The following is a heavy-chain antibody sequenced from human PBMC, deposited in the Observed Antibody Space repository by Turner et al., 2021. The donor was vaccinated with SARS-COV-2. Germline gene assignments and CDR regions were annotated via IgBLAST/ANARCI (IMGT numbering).Heavy chain of an antibody. Sequence: QVQLQQWGAGLLKPSETLSLTCAVYGGSFSGYYWSWIRQPPGKGLEWIGEINHSGSTNYNPSLKSRVTISVDTSNNQFSLKLSSVTAADTAVYYCARCIKGVLMSGSYYYYGMDVWGQGTTVTVSS. CDR3: ARCIKGVLMSGSYYYYGMDV. CDR1: GGSFSGYY. J-gene: IGHJ6*02. D-gene: IGHD1-26*01. CDR2: INHSGST. V-gene: IGHV4-34*01.